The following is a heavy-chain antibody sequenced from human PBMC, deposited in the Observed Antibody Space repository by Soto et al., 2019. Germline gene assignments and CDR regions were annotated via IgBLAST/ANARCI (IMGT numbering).Heavy chain of an antibody. CDR3: VRESTPPFFDS. V-gene: IGHV1-58*01. Sequence: SVKRSCTAFGFTFTSSAFHWVRQARGQRLEWIGWIAVGSGYTNYAQRFQDRVTLTRDMSTATTYMELSRLRVEDTANYFCVRESTPPFFDSWGQGTPVTVSS. J-gene: IGHJ4*02. D-gene: IGHD2-15*01. CDR1: GFTFTSSA. CDR2: IAVGSGYT.